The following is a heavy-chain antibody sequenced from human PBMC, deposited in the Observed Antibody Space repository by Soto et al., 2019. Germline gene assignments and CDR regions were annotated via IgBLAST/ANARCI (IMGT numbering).Heavy chain of an antibody. J-gene: IGHJ5*02. CDR3: ARSVFP. V-gene: IGHV4-31*03. CDR1: GGSISSGGYY. CDR2: IYYIGST. Sequence: QVQLQESGPGLVKPSQTLSLTCTVSGGSISSGGYYWNWIRQHPGKGLEWIGYIYYIGSTYYNPSLKGRVTISLDTSTHQFSLKLSSVTAADTAVYYCARSVFPWGQGTLVTVSS.